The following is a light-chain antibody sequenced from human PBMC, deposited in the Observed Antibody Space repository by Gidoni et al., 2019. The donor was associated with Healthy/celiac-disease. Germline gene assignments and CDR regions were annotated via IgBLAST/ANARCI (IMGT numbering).Light chain of an antibody. CDR1: ALPKQY. Sequence: SYELTQPPSVSVSPGQTARITCSGDALPKQYAYWYQQKPGQAPVLVIYKDSERPSGIPERFSGSSSGTTVTLTISRVQAEDEADYYCQSADSSGTIVVFGGGTKLTVL. J-gene: IGLJ2*01. CDR3: QSADSSGTIVV. CDR2: KDS. V-gene: IGLV3-25*02.